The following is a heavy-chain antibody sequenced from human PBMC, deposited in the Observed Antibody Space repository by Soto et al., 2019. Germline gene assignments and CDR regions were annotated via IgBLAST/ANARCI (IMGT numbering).Heavy chain of an antibody. CDR2: IYPGDSDT. D-gene: IGHD2-15*01. Sequence: LGESLKISCKGSGYSFTSYWIGWVRPMPGKSLEWIGIIYPGDSDTRYSPSFQGQVTISADKSISTAYLQWSSLKASDTAMYYCARLTGYCSGGSCYSPPLETTNYMDVWGKGTTVTVSS. CDR1: GYSFTSYW. CDR3: ARLTGYCSGGSCYSPPLETTNYMDV. J-gene: IGHJ6*03. V-gene: IGHV5-51*01.